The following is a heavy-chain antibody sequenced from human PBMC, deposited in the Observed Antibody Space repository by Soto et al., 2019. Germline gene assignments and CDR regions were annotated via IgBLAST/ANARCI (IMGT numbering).Heavy chain of an antibody. CDR2: ISAYNGNT. J-gene: IGHJ5*02. CDR3: AREFEYGSGNRVWFDP. CDR1: GYTFTSYG. V-gene: IGHV1-18*01. Sequence: GASVKVSCKASGYTFTSYGIRWVRQAPGQGLESMGWISAYNGNTNYAQKLQGRVTMTTDTSTSTAYRELRSLRSDDTAMYYCAREFEYGSGNRVWFDPWGQGTLVTVSS. D-gene: IGHD3-10*01.